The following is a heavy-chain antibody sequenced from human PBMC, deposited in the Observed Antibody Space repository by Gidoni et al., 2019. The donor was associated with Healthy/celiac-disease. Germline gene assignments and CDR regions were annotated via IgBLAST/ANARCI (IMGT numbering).Heavy chain of an antibody. J-gene: IGHJ4*02. Sequence: EVQLLESGGGLVQPGGSLRLSCAASGFPFSSYAMSWVRQAPGKGLEWVSAISGSGGSTYYADSVKGRFTISRDNSKNTLYLQMNSLRAEDTAVYYCAKGGYCGGDCYPADYWGQGTLVTVSS. CDR2: ISGSGGST. CDR1: GFPFSSYA. CDR3: AKGGYCGGDCYPADY. V-gene: IGHV3-23*01. D-gene: IGHD2-21*02.